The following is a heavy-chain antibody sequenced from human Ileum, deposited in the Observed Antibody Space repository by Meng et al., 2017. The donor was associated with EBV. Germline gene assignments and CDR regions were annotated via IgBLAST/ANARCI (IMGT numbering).Heavy chain of an antibody. Sequence: QVQLQEPGPGLVKPSGTLSLICAGAGASIGSSYWWTWVRQPPEKGLEWIGEIYHSGRTNYNPSLKSRLTLSVDKSKSQFSLELISVTAADTAVYYCARGRRFGSGRYALDYWGQGTLVTVSS. J-gene: IGHJ4*02. CDR3: ARGRRFGSGRYALDY. D-gene: IGHD3-10*01. V-gene: IGHV4-4*02. CDR1: GASIGSSYW. CDR2: IYHSGRT.